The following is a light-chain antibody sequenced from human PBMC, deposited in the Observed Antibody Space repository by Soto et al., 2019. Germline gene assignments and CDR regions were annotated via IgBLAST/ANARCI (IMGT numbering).Light chain of an antibody. CDR3: QQYGSSPFT. J-gene: IGKJ3*01. CDR1: QSVSSSY. CDR2: GAS. Sequence: EIVLTQSPGTLSLSPGERATLSCRASQSVSSSYLAWYQQKPGQAPRLLIYGASSRATGIPDRFSGSGSGTDVTLTIRRMEPEDCAVYYCQQYGSSPFTFGPGTKVDIK. V-gene: IGKV3-20*01.